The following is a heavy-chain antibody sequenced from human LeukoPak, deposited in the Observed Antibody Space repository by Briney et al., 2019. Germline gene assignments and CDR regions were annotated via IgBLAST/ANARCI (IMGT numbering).Heavy chain of an antibody. CDR3: AKGGSRHADY. CDR2: INSDGSST. V-gene: IGHV3-74*01. Sequence: PGGSLRLSCAASGITFSSYWMHWVRQAPGKGVGWVSRINSDGSSTSYADSVKGRFTISRDNDSLRAEDTAVYYCAKGGSRHADYWGQGTLVTVSS. CDR1: GITFSSYW. J-gene: IGHJ4*02. D-gene: IGHD1-26*01.